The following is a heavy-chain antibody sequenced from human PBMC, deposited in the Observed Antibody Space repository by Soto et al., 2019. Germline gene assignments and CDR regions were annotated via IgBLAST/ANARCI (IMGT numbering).Heavy chain of an antibody. V-gene: IGHV4-30-4*01. Sequence: QVQLQESGPGLVKPSQTLSLTFTVSGGSINRGGYFWSWTRQTPGKGLEWIGHIYNSGTTYTNPSLSSGATISGDTSANQFSLNLKSVTAADTAVYYCASGPSADKVAYWGQGTLVTVSS. CDR2: IYNSGTT. CDR1: GGSINRGGYF. J-gene: IGHJ4*02. CDR3: ASGPSADKVAY. D-gene: IGHD2-21*01.